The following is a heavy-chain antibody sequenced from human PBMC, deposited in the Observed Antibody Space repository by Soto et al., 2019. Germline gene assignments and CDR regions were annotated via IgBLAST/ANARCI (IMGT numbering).Heavy chain of an antibody. J-gene: IGHJ3*02. Sequence: GASVKVSCKASGGTFSSYAISWVRQAPGQGLEWMGGIIPVFGTANYAQKFQGRVTITADESTSTAYMELSSLRSEDTAVYYCARGLGFGGAVAFDIWGQGTMVTVSS. V-gene: IGHV1-69*13. CDR1: GGTFSSYA. D-gene: IGHD3-9*01. CDR2: IIPVFGTA. CDR3: ARGLGFGGAVAFDI.